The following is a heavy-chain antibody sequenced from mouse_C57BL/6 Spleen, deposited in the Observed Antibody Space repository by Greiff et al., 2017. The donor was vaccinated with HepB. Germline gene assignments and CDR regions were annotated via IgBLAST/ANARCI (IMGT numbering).Heavy chain of an antibody. CDR2: INPNNGGT. CDR3: ARDSSYWYFDV. D-gene: IGHD1-1*01. J-gene: IGHJ1*03. V-gene: IGHV1-22*01. Sequence: EVKLQESGPELVKPGASVKMSCKASGYTFTDYNMHWVKQSHGKSLEWIGYINPNNGGTSYNQKFKGKATLTVNKSSSTAYMELRSLTSEDSAVYYCARDSSYWYFDVWGTGTTVTVSS. CDR1: GYTFTDYN.